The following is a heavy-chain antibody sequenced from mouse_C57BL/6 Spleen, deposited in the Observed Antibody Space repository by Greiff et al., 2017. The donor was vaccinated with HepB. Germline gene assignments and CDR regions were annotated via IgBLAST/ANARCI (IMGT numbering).Heavy chain of an antibody. V-gene: IGHV14-4*01. CDR2: IDPENGDT. J-gene: IGHJ2*01. D-gene: IGHD1-1*01. Sequence: VQLQQSGAELVRPGASVKLSCTASGFNIKDDYMHWVKQRPEQGLEWIGWIDPENGDTEYASKFQGKATITADTSSNTAYLQLSSLTSEDTAVYYCTGSYYYGSKVYFDYWGQGTTLTVSS. CDR3: TGSYYYGSKVYFDY. CDR1: GFNIKDDY.